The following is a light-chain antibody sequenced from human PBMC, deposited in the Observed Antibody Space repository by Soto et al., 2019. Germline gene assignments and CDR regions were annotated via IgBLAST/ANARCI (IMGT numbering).Light chain of an antibody. J-gene: IGKJ1*01. Sequence: EIVLTQSPGTLSFSPGERVTLSCRASLSVSSNLAWYQQKPGQAPRLLIYGASTRTTGIPARFSGSRSGAEFTLTINSLQSEDFAVYYCQQYNNWPRTFGQGTKVDIK. CDR3: QQYNNWPRT. CDR1: LSVSSN. V-gene: IGKV3-15*01. CDR2: GAS.